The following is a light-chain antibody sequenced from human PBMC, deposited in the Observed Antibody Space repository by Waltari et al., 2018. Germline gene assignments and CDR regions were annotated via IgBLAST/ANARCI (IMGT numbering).Light chain of an antibody. CDR3: QQSYDSPLT. Sequence: DIQMTQSPSSLSASLGDIVTTTCRANQTIRNYLNWYQQKPGKAPKLLIYAASTLQTGVPSRFSGSGSGTDFTLTITSLQPEDFASYYCQQSYDSPLTFGGGTKVEIK. CDR1: QTIRNY. V-gene: IGKV1-39*01. CDR2: AAS. J-gene: IGKJ4*01.